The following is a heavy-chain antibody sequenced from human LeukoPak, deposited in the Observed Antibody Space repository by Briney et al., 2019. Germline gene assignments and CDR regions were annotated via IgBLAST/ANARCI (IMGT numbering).Heavy chain of an antibody. D-gene: IGHD1-7*01. V-gene: IGHV3-48*03. CDR3: ARDSKLTYYGMDV. Sequence: GGSLRLSCAASGFTFSSYEMNWVRQGPGKGLEWVSYISSSGSTIYYADSVKGRFTISRDNTKNSLYLQMNSLRAEDTAVYYCARDSKLTYYGMDVWGQGTTVTVSS. CDR1: GFTFSSYE. CDR2: ISSSGSTI. J-gene: IGHJ6*02.